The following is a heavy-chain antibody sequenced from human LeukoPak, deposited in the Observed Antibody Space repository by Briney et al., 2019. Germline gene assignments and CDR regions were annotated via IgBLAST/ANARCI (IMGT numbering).Heavy chain of an antibody. CDR3: SGRDSSRSPRAY. J-gene: IGHJ4*02. CDR2: INLYGTEK. D-gene: IGHD2-2*01. Sequence: GGSLRLSCAASGLTFTDFWMNWVRLAPGRGLEWLANINLYGTEKYYVDSVKGRFAISRDNAKNEVYLEMNSLRAEDTGVYYCSGRDSSRSPRAYWGQGALVSVSS. V-gene: IGHV3-7*01. CDR1: GLTFTDFW.